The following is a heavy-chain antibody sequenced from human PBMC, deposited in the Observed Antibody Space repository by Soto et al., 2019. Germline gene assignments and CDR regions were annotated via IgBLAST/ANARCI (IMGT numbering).Heavy chain of an antibody. J-gene: IGHJ4*02. Sequence: GGSLRLSCAASGFTISDYAMHWVRQAPGKGLEWVAVVSHDGRNTHYADSVKGRFTISRDNSKNTLYLQMSSLRPEDTAVYYCVKDHGTAMVRGGLDSSGQGALVTVSS. V-gene: IGHV3-30*14. CDR1: GFTISDYA. CDR3: VKDHGTAMVRGGLDS. CDR2: VSHDGRNT. D-gene: IGHD3-10*01.